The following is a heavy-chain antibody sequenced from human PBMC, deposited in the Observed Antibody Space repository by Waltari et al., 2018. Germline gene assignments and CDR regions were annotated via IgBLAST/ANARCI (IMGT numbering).Heavy chain of an antibody. J-gene: IGHJ3*02. Sequence: QVQLVQSGAEVKKPGASVKVSCTASGYTFTGYYMHWFRQAPGQGLEWRGRINPNSGGTNYAQKFQGRVTMTRDTSISTAYMELSRLRSDDTAVYYCAREPRPVGATWGAGNDAFDIWGQGTMVTVSS. CDR2: INPNSGGT. V-gene: IGHV1-2*06. CDR1: GYTFTGYY. D-gene: IGHD1-26*01. CDR3: AREPRPVGATWGAGNDAFDI.